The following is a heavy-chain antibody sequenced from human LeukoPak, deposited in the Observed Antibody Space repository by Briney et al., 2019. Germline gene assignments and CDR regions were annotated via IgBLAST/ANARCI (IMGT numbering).Heavy chain of an antibody. Sequence: GASVTVSCTASGYTFTSYGISWVRQAPGQGLEWMGWISAYNGNTNYAQKLQGRVTMTTDTSTSTAYMELRSLRSDDTAVCYCARDPRFLEWSPRANYYYYGMDVWGQGTTVTVSS. V-gene: IGHV1-18*01. CDR1: GYTFTSYG. J-gene: IGHJ6*02. CDR3: ARDPRFLEWSPRANYYYYGMDV. D-gene: IGHD3-3*01. CDR2: ISAYNGNT.